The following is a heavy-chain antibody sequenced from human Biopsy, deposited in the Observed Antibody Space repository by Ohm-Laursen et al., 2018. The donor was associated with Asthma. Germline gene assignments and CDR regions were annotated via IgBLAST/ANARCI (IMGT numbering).Heavy chain of an antibody. V-gene: IGHV1-69*13. J-gene: IGHJ4*02. CDR1: EGTFNTYV. Sequence: ASVKVSCKSLEGTFNTYVIGWVRQAPGQGLEWMGGINSVFGTTTYPQKFQGRVTITADDSTSTVYMELSSLRSEDTAVYYCARKAGSCISRTCYSLDFWGQGTLVTVSS. D-gene: IGHD2-2*01. CDR3: ARKAGSCISRTCYSLDF. CDR2: INSVFGTT.